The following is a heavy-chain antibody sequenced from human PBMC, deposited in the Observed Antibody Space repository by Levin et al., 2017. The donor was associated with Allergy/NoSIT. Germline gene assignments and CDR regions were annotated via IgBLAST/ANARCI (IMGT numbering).Heavy chain of an antibody. CDR1: GGSISSGGYY. CDR2: IYYSGST. Sequence: SETLSLTCTVSGGSISSGGYYWSWILQHPGKGLEWIGYIYYSGSTYYNPSLKSRVTISVDTSKNQFSLKLSSVTAADTAVYYCAREAAAGISALGWRDYGMDVWGQGTTVTVSS. D-gene: IGHD6-13*01. J-gene: IGHJ6*02. V-gene: IGHV4-31*03. CDR3: AREAAAGISALGWRDYGMDV.